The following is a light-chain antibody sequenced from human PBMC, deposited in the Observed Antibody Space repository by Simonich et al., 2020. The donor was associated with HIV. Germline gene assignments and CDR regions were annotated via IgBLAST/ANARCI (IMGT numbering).Light chain of an antibody. CDR2: KDS. Sequence: SYELTQPSSVSVSPGQTARITCSGDVVAKKYGRGFQQKPGQAPVLVSYKDSERHSGIPERFSGSSSWTTVTLTIRGAQVEDEADYYCYSAADNPWVFGGGTKLTVL. CDR1: VVAKKY. V-gene: IGLV3-27*01. CDR3: YSAADNPWV. J-gene: IGLJ3*02.